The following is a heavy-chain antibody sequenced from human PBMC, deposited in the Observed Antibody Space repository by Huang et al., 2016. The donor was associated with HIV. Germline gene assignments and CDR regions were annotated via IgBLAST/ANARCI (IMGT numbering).Heavy chain of an antibody. CDR2: INPSGAST. CDR3: ARALLLFGLGSPLDF. V-gene: IGHV1-46*01. J-gene: IGHJ4*02. D-gene: IGHD3-10*01. Sequence: QVQLVQSGAEVKKPGASVKISCKASGYTFTTYHMLWVRQAPGQGLKWIGMINPSGASTRYAQTFQGRVTMTSDTSTSTVYMELSSLTPEDTAVYYCARALLLFGLGSPLDFWGQGSLVTVSS. CDR1: GYTFTTYH.